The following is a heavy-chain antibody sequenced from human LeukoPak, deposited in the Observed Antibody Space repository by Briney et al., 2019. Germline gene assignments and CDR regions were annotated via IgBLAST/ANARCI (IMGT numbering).Heavy chain of an antibody. Sequence: PGGSLRLSCAASGFTFSSYSMNWVRQAPGKGLEWVSSISSSSSYIYYADSVKGRFTISRDNAKNSLYLQMNSLRAEDTAVYYCARVGYYDSSGYRAFDIWGQGTMVTVS. V-gene: IGHV3-21*01. CDR1: GFTFSSYS. CDR2: ISSSSSYI. CDR3: ARVGYYDSSGYRAFDI. D-gene: IGHD3-22*01. J-gene: IGHJ3*02.